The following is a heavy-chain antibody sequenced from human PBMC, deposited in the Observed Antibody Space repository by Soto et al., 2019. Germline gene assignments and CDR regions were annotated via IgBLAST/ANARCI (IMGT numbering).Heavy chain of an antibody. CDR3: AREVVVPAAMLGNVYYYGMDV. D-gene: IGHD2-2*01. CDR1: GFTFSDYY. CDR2: ISSSSGYT. V-gene: IGHV3-11*06. J-gene: IGHJ6*02. Sequence: GGSLRLSCAASGFTFSDYYMSWIRQAPGKGLEWISYISSSSGYTNYADSVKGRFTISRDNAKNSLYLQMSSLRAEDTAVYYCAREVVVPAAMLGNVYYYGMDVWGQGTTVTVSS.